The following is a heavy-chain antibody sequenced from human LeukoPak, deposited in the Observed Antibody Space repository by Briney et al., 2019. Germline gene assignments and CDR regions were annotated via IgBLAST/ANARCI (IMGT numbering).Heavy chain of an antibody. J-gene: IGHJ6*03. CDR2: IWYDGNNK. Sequence: TGGSLRLSCAASGFTFSSYSMNWVRQAPGKGPEWVAVIWYDGNNKHYADSVKGRFTISRDNSKNTVYLQMNMLRAEDTAVYYCVKDRMGDYHYYMDVWGKGTTVTVSS. CDR3: VKDRMGDYHYYMDV. D-gene: IGHD3-16*01. V-gene: IGHV3-33*06. CDR1: GFTFSSYS.